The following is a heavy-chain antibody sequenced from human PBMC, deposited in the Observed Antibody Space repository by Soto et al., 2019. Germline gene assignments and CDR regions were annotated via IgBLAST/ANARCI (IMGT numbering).Heavy chain of an antibody. CDR1: GYAFTTYG. V-gene: IGHV1-18*01. Sequence: QVHLVQSGAEVKKPGASVKVSCQASGYAFTTYGITWVRQAPGQGLEWMGWISDHNGNTNYAQKLQGRVTVTRDTSTSTAYMEPRTLRSDVTAVYDCARGRYGDYWGQGSLVTVSP. D-gene: IGHD1-1*01. CDR2: ISDHNGNT. CDR3: ARGRYGDY. J-gene: IGHJ4*02.